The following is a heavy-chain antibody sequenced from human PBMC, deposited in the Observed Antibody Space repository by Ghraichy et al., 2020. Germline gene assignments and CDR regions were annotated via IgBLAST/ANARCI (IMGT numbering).Heavy chain of an antibody. CDR2: ISSDGSST. V-gene: IGHV3-74*01. D-gene: IGHD5-24*01. CDR1: GFSFSYSC. CDR3: ARVAQDAYNLLDK. J-gene: IGHJ4*02. Sequence: GGSLRLSCAASGFSFSYSCMHWVRQAPGKGLVWVSRISSDGSSTNYADSVKGRFTISRDNAKNTLYLEMNSLRAEDTAVYYCARVAQDAYNLLDKWGQGALVTVSS.